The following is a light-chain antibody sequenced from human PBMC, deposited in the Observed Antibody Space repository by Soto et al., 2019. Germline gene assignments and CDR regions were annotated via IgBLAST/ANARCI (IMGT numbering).Light chain of an antibody. J-gene: IGKJ5*01. CDR3: QQYNNWPPIT. V-gene: IGKV3-15*01. Sequence: EIVMTQSPGTLSVSPGERVTLSWRAIHIITIDLAWYQHKPGQTPRLLIHGASNRATGIPVRFSGAGSGTEFTLTVSSLQSEDFAVYYCQQYNNWPPITFGQGTRLEIK. CDR1: HIITID. CDR2: GAS.